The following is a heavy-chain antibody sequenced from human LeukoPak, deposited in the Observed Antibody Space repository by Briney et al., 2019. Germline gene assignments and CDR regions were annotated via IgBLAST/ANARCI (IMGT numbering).Heavy chain of an antibody. D-gene: IGHD1-26*01. CDR1: GFTFNSYG. V-gene: IGHV3-21*01. J-gene: IGHJ1*01. CDR2: ISSSSSHM. Sequence: PGGSLRLSCAASGFTFNSYGMYWVRQAPGKGLEWVSSISSSSSHMFYADSVKGRFSISRDNANNSLYLQMNSLRAEDTAVYYCVRDSGSSYGYYFLHWGQGTLVTVSS. CDR3: VRDSGSSYGYYFLH.